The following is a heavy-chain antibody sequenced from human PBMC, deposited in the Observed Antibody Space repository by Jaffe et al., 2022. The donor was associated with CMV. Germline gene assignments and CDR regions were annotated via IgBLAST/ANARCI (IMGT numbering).Heavy chain of an antibody. Sequence: QVQLVESGGGVVQPGRSLRLSCAASGFTFSSYGMHWVRQAPGKGLEWVAVIWYDGSNKYYADSVKGRFTISRDNSKNTLYLQMNSLRAEDTAVYYCARTYYDFWSGTKAYYYYGMDVWGQGTTVTVSS. CDR3: ARTYYDFWSGTKAYYYYGMDV. D-gene: IGHD3-3*01. CDR1: GFTFSSYG. J-gene: IGHJ6*02. V-gene: IGHV3-33*01. CDR2: IWYDGSNK.